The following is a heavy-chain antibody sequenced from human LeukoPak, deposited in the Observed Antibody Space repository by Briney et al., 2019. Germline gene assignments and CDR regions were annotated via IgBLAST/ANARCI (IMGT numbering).Heavy chain of an antibody. V-gene: IGHV4-39*01. J-gene: IGHJ4*02. CDR3: GRRVAGSGYRDY. Sequence: SETLSLTCTVSGGSISSSSYFWAWIRQPPGKGLEWIGNINYSGSTHYNASLKSRVTISVDASKNQFSLKLSSVTAADTAVYYCGRRVAGSGYRDYWGQGTQVTVSS. CDR1: GGSISSSSYF. D-gene: IGHD3-22*01. CDR2: INYSGST.